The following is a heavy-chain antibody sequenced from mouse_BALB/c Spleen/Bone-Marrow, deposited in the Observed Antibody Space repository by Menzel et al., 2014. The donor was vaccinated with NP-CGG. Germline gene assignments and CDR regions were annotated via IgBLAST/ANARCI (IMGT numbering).Heavy chain of an antibody. D-gene: IGHD1-1*01. CDR2: INPSNGRT. J-gene: IGHJ4*01. Sequence: QVQLQQSGAELVKPGASVKLSCKASGYTFTSYWMHWVKQRPGQGLEWIGEINPSNGRTNYNEKFKSKATLTVDKSSSTAYMQLSSLTSEDSAVYYCASSSYYYGSSYVNAMDYWGQGTSVTVSS. V-gene: IGHV1S81*02. CDR3: ASSSYYYGSSYVNAMDY. CDR1: GYTFTSYW.